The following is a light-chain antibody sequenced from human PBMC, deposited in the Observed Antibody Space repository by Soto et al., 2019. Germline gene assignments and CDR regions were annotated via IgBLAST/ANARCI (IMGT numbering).Light chain of an antibody. J-gene: IGLJ2*01. V-gene: IGLV2-8*01. CDR2: EVN. CDR3: SSYAGSNKV. CDR1: SSDVGGYNY. Sequence: QSALTQPPSASGSPGQSVTISCTGTSSDVGGYNYVSWYQQHPGKAPELMIYEVNKRPSGVPDRFSGSKSGNTASLTVSGLQAEDEADYYCSSYAGSNKVFGGGTQLTVL.